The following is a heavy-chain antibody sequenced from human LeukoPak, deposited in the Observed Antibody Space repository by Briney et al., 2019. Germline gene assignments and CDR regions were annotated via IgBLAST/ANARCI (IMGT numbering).Heavy chain of an antibody. CDR2: IYYSGST. Sequence: SETLSLTWTVSGGSISSYYWSRIRQPPGKGLEWIAYIYYSGSTNYNPSLKSRVTISVDTSKNQFSLKLSSVTAADTSVYYCATFYGGNLDYWGQGTLVTVSS. D-gene: IGHD4-23*01. J-gene: IGHJ4*02. CDR3: ATFYGGNLDY. V-gene: IGHV4-59*01. CDR1: GGSISSYY.